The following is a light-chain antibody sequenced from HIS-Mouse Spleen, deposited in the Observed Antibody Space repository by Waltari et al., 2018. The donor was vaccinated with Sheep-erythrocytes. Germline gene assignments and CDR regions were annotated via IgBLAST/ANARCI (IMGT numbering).Light chain of an antibody. CDR2: QDS. V-gene: IGLV3-1*01. CDR3: QAWDSSTAV. Sequence: LTQPPSVSVSPGQTASITCSVDKLGDKYACWYQQKPGQSPVLVIYQDSKRPSGIPERFSGSNSGNTATLTISWTQAMDEADYYCQAWDSSTAVFGGGTKLTVL. J-gene: IGLJ2*01. CDR1: KLGDKY.